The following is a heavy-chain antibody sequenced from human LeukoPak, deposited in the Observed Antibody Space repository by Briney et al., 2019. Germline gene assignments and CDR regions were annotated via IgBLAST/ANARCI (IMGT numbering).Heavy chain of an antibody. D-gene: IGHD4-17*01. CDR3: SREIYGRFDY. Sequence: GASVKVSCKASGYTFTNYGISWVRQAPGEELVWMGWISAYNGNTNYAQKFQGRVTMTTDTSTTTAYMELRSLRSDDTAVYYCSREIYGRFDYWGQGTLVTVSS. CDR1: GYTFTNYG. CDR2: ISAYNGNT. J-gene: IGHJ4*02. V-gene: IGHV1-18*01.